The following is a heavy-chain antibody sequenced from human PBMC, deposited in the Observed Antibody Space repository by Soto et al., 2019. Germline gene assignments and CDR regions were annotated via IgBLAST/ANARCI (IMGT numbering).Heavy chain of an antibody. CDR2: ISGFNDDT. J-gene: IGHJ5*02. CDR3: ARSGSYYPARNWFGP. CDR1: GYTFTSYG. V-gene: IGHV1-18*01. Sequence: PLVQSGVEMKNPGASVKVSCKASGYTFTSYGISWVRQAPGQGLEWMGWISGFNDDTNHAQKFQGRVTVTKDTSKSTAYMELRILKSDDTAMYYCARSGSYYPARNWFGPWGQGTLVIVSS. D-gene: IGHD1-26*01.